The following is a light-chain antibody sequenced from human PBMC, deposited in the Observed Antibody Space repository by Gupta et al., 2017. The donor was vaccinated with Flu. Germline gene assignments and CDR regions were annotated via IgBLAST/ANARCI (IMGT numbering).Light chain of an antibody. CDR3: QRYDSLWT. CDR2: KAS. J-gene: IGKJ1*01. CDR1: QSINTW. Sequence: DIQMTQSPSTLSASVGDRVTITCWASQSINTWLAWYQQKPGKVPKLLIYKASSLESGVPSRFSGSGSGTEFTLTISSLQPDDFATYYCQRYDSLWTFGQGTRVEIK. V-gene: IGKV1-5*03.